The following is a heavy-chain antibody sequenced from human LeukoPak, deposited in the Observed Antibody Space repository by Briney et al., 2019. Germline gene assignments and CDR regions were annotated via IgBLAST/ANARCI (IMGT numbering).Heavy chain of an antibody. V-gene: IGHV4-4*07. Sequence: PSETLSLTCTVSGGSISSYYWSWIRQPAGKGLEWIGRIYTSGSTNYNPSLKSRVTMSVDTSKNQFSLKLTSMTAADTAVYYCARETPTTVTLDYWGQGTPVTVSS. D-gene: IGHD4-17*01. CDR3: ARETPTTVTLDY. CDR2: IYTSGST. J-gene: IGHJ4*02. CDR1: GGSISSYY.